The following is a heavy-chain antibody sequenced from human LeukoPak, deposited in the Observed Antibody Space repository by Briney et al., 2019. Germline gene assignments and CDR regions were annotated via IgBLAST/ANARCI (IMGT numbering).Heavy chain of an antibody. CDR3: ARDYGELESQIY. CDR2: IWYDGSNK. V-gene: IGHV3-33*01. J-gene: IGHJ4*02. D-gene: IGHD1-1*01. CDR1: GFTFSSYG. Sequence: PGGSLRLSCAASGFTFSSYGMHWFRQAPGKGLEWVAVIWYDGSNKYYADSVKGRFTISRDNSKNTLYLQMNSLRAEDKAVYYCARDYGELESQIYWGQGTLVTASS.